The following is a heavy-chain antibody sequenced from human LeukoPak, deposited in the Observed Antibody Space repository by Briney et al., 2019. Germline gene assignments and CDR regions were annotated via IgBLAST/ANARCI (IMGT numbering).Heavy chain of an antibody. J-gene: IGHJ4*02. CDR2: IHYSGST. Sequence: SETLSLTCTVSGGSISSSSYYWGWIRQPPGKGLEWIGSIHYSGSTYYNPSLNSRVTISEDTSKNQFSLKLSSVTAADTAVYYCARIVVRPRYSFDYWGQGTLVTVSS. CDR1: GGSISSSSYY. D-gene: IGHD3-22*01. CDR3: ARIVVRPRYSFDY. V-gene: IGHV4-39*07.